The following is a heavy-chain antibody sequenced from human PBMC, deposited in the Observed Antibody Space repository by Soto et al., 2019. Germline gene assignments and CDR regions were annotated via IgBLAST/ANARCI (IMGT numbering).Heavy chain of an antibody. J-gene: IGHJ4*02. D-gene: IGHD5-12*01. CDR3: AKDVHPIVATVFDY. Sequence: QSWGSLGPACAASGVSVSSYAVGWVRQAPGKGLEWVSAISGSGGSTYYADSVKGRFTISRDNSKNTLYLQMNSLRAEDTAVYYCAKDVHPIVATVFDYWGQGTLVTVSS. CDR1: GVSVSSYA. V-gene: IGHV3-23*01. CDR2: ISGSGGST.